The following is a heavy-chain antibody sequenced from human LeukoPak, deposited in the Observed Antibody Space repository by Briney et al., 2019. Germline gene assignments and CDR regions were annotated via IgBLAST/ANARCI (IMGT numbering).Heavy chain of an antibody. V-gene: IGHV3-23*01. J-gene: IGHJ6*02. CDR3: AKEQWLGRSFNGMDV. CDR2: ISNSGGST. CDR1: GLTFSSYS. D-gene: IGHD6-19*01. Sequence: GGSLRLSCVVSGLTFSSYSMSWVRQAPGKGPEWVSGISNSGGSTNYADSVKGRLTISRDNSKNTLYLQMTSLRVEDTAVYYCAKEQWLGRSFNGMDVWGQGTTVTVSS.